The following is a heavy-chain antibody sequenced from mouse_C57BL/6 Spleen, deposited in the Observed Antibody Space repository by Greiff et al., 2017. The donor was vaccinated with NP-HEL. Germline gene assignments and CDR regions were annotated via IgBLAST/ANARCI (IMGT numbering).Heavy chain of an antibody. CDR3: ATSYYYGSSPYFDV. CDR1: GYTFTSYW. V-gene: IGHV1-64*01. D-gene: IGHD1-1*01. J-gene: IGHJ1*03. CDR2: IHPNSGST. Sequence: VQLQQPGAELVKPGASVKLSCKASGYTFTSYWMHWVKQRPGQGLEWIGMIHPNSGSTNYNEKFKSKATLTVAKSSSTAYMQLSSLTSEDSAVYYGATSYYYGSSPYFDVWGTGTTVTVSS.